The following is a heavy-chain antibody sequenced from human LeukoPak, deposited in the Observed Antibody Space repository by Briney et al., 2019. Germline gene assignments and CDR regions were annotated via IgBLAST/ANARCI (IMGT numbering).Heavy chain of an antibody. Sequence: KPSETLSLTCTVSGGSISNYYWSWIRQPPGKGLEWIGYIYYSGSTNYNPSLKSRVTISVDTSKNQFSLKLSSVTAADTAVYYCAGGPYQLLYWLDPWGQGTLVTVSS. CDR2: IYYSGST. CDR1: GGSISNYY. CDR3: AGGPYQLLYWLDP. D-gene: IGHD2-2*01. J-gene: IGHJ5*02. V-gene: IGHV4-59*01.